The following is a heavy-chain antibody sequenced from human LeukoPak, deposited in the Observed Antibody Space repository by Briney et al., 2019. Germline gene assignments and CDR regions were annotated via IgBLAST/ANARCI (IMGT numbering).Heavy chain of an antibody. J-gene: IGHJ4*02. V-gene: IGHV4-39*01. Sequence: SETLSLTCTVSGGSISSSSYYWGWIRQPPGKGLEWIGSIYYSGTTHYNPSLKSRVTISVDTSKNNFSLKLTSLTVADTAVYYCARHERSVAVAGSFDFWGQGTLVTVSS. CDR1: GGSISSSSYY. CDR2: IYYSGTT. D-gene: IGHD6-19*01. CDR3: ARHERSVAVAGSFDF.